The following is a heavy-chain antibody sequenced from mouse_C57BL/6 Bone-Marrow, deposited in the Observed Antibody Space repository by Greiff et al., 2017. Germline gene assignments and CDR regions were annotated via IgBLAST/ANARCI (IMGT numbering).Heavy chain of an antibody. V-gene: IGHV14-4*01. CDR2: IDPENGDT. CDR1: GFNIKDDY. J-gene: IGHJ4*01. CDR3: TTWGDEYAMDY. Sequence: VHVKQSGAELVRPGASVKLSCTASGFNIKDDYMHWVKQRPEQGLEWIGWIDPENGDTEYAQKFQGKATITADISSNTAYLQLSIQISEDTAVYYCTTWGDEYAMDYWGQGTSVTVSS.